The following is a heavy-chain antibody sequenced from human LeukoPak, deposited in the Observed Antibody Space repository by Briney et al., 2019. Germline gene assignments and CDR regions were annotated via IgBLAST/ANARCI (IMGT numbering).Heavy chain of an antibody. V-gene: IGHV3-30*18. J-gene: IGHJ4*02. CDR3: AKPHGDFYYGSGSAYVY. CDR2: ISYDGSNK. CDR1: GFTFSSYG. Sequence: GGSMRLACAASGFTFSSYGMHWVRPPPGKGMEWVAAISYDGSNKYYADSVNGRFTISRDNSKNTLYLQMNSLRAEDTAVYYCAKPHGDFYYGSGSAYVYWGQGTLVTVSS. D-gene: IGHD3-10*01.